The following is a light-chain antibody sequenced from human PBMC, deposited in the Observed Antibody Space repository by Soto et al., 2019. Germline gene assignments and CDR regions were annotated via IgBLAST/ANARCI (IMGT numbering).Light chain of an antibody. CDR2: DVS. CDR1: SSDVGGYNY. V-gene: IGLV2-11*01. Sequence: QSALTQPRSVSGSPGQSVTISCTGTSSDVGGYNYVSWYQQHPGKAPKLMIYDVSKRPSGVPDRFSGSKSDNTASLTISGLQAEDEADYYCCSYAGSLWVFGGGTKLTVL. J-gene: IGLJ3*02. CDR3: CSYAGSLWV.